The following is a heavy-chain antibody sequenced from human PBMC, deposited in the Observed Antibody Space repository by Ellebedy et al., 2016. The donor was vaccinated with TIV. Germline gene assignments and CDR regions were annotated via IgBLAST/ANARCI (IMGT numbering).Heavy chain of an antibody. V-gene: IGHV1-69*13. CDR3: ATRARDGYDFWSGKNWFDP. D-gene: IGHD3-3*01. CDR2: ISPIFGTT. Sequence: ASVKVSCKASGGTFSSNAISWVRQAPGQGLEWMGGISPIFGTTNYAQKFQDRVTITADETTSTAYMELSSLRSGDTAVYYCATRARDGYDFWSGKNWFDPWGQGTLVTVSS. J-gene: IGHJ5*02. CDR1: GGTFSSNA.